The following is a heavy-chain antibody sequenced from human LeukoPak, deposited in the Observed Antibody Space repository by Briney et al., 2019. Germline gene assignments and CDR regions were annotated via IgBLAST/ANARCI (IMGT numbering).Heavy chain of an antibody. CDR3: AKALGAMGGSLAD. V-gene: IGHV3-23*01. D-gene: IGHD2-15*01. CDR2: STHNGVNT. J-gene: IGHJ4*02. CDR1: GFNFNAYD. Sequence: PGGSLRLSCAASGFNFNAYDMSWVRQAPGKGLEWVSVSTHNGVNTYYAHSVKGRFTISRDNSRGTLHLQMNSLRADDTAGYYCAKALGAMGGSLADWGQGTPVTVSS.